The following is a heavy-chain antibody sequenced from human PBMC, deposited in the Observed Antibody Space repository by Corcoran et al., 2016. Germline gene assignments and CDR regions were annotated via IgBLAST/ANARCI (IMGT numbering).Heavy chain of an antibody. Sequence: EVQLVESGGGLVQPGRSLRLSCTASGFTFGDYAMSWFRQAPGKGLEWVGFIRSKAYGGTTEYAASVKGRFTISRDDSKSIAYLQMNSLKTEDTAVYYCTRDQDTMIVVVISYFDYWGQGTLVTVSS. CDR3: TRDQDTMIVVVISYFDY. D-gene: IGHD3-22*01. CDR1: GFTFGDYA. V-gene: IGHV3-49*03. J-gene: IGHJ4*02. CDR2: IRSKAYGGTT.